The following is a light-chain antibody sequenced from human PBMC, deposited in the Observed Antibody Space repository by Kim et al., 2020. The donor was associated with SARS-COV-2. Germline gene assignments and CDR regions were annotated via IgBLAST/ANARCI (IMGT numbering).Light chain of an antibody. J-gene: IGLJ2*01. V-gene: IGLV3-1*01. CDR3: QAWDSTSVV. Sequence: SVATAQTASITCSGESLGDKYVCWYQQSPGQSPVLVIYQDKKRPSGIPERFSGSNSGNTATLTISGTQAMDEADYYCQAWDSTSVVFGGGTKVTVL. CDR1: SLGDKY. CDR2: QDK.